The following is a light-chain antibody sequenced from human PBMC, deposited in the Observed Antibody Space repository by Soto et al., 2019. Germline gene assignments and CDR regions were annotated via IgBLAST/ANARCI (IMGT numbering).Light chain of an antibody. CDR2: DVS. J-gene: IGLJ1*01. CDR1: RSDVGGYNY. CDR3: NSYSNSTTLYV. V-gene: IGLV2-14*01. Sequence: QSVLTQPASVSGSPGQPITISCTGTRSDVGGYNYVSWYQQHPGKAPKLMIYDVSNRPSGVSNRFSGPKSGNTASLTISGLQAEDEADYYCNSYSNSTTLYVFGTGTKVTVL.